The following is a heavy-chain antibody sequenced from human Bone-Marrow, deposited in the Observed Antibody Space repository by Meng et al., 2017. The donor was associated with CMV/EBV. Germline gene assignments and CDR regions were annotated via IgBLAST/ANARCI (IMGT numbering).Heavy chain of an antibody. J-gene: IGHJ4*02. CDR2: IRYDGTNT. CDR3: AKEPKGFSSAFDS. V-gene: IGHV3-30*02. CDR1: GFTFSNYA. D-gene: IGHD6-19*01. Sequence: GGSLRLSCAASGFTFSNYAMHWVRQAPGKGLEWVTFIRYDGTNTYYADSVKGRFTISRDNSKKMLYLQMSTLRPEETALYYCAKEPKGFSSAFDSWGRGTLVTVSS.